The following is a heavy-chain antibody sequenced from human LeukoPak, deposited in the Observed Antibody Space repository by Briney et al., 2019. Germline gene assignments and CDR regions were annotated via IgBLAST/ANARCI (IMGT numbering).Heavy chain of an antibody. CDR3: ASRPLWFGELLYNWFDP. CDR1: GGSISSSSYY. D-gene: IGHD3-10*01. CDR2: IYYSGST. J-gene: IGHJ5*02. V-gene: IGHV4-39*01. Sequence: PSETLSLTCTVSGGSISSSSYYWGWIRQPPGKGLEWIGSIYYSGSTYYNPSLKSRVTISVDTSKNQFSLKLSSVTAADTAVYYCASRPLWFGELLYNWFDPWGQGTLVTVSS.